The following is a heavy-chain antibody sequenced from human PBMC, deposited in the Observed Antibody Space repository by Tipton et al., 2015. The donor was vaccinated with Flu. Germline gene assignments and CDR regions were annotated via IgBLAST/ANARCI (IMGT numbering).Heavy chain of an antibody. CDR1: GFTFDDYA. V-gene: IGHV3-9*01. J-gene: IGHJ6*03. CDR2: ISWNSGSI. Sequence: SLRLSCAASGFTFDDYAMHWVRQAPGKGLEWVSGISWNSGSIGYADSVKGRFTISRDNAKNSLYLQMNSLRAEDTALYYCAKEKAYWPYYYRDVWGKGTTVTVSS. CDR3: AKEKAYWPYYYRDV. D-gene: IGHD2-15*01.